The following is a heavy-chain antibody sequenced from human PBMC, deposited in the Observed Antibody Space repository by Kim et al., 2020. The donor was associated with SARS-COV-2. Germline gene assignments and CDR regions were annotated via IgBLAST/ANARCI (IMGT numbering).Heavy chain of an antibody. CDR1: GFIVTNHY. CDR3: RRGHWGDTPS. Sequence: GGSLRLSCAASGFIVTNHYLTWVRQAPGKGLEWLSMIHIDGTTYYADSVRGRFTISRDTSENTLHLQMNNLRAEDTAIYFCRRGHWGDTPSWGQGTRVTISS. CDR2: IHIDGTT. J-gene: IGHJ5*02. D-gene: IGHD7-27*01. V-gene: IGHV3-53*01.